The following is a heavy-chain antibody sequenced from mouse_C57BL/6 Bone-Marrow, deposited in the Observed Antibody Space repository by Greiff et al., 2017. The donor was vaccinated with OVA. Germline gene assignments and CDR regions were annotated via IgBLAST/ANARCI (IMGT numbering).Heavy chain of an antibody. CDR3: TYYYGSSYDYFDY. CDR2: IRLKSDNYAT. Sequence: EVKLEESGGGLVQPGGSMKLSCVASGFTFSNYWMNWVRQSPEKGLEWVAQIRLKSDNYATHYAESVKGRFTISRDDSKSSVYLQMNNLRAEDTGIYYCTYYYGSSYDYFDYWGQGTTLTVSS. D-gene: IGHD1-1*01. V-gene: IGHV6-3*01. CDR1: GFTFSNYW. J-gene: IGHJ2*01.